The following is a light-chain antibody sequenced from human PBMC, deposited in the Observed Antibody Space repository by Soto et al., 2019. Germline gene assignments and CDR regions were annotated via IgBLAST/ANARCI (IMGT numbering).Light chain of an antibody. CDR1: QTVSGN. CDR2: DAS. CDR3: QQRSNWPLT. J-gene: IGKJ4*01. Sequence: TQSPATLSVSPGERATVSCWASQTVSGNLAWYQQRTGQAPRLLIYDASNRATGIPARLSGSGYGTDLTITVSSIEPEDFEVYYCQQRSNWPLTFGGGTKVDIK. V-gene: IGKV3-11*01.